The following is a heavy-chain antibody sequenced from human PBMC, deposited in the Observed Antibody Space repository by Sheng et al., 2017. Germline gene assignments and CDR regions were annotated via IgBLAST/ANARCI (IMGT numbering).Heavy chain of an antibody. V-gene: IGHV3-30*01. J-gene: IGHJ4*02. CDR2: ISYDGSNK. Sequence: QVQLVESGGGVVQPGRSLRLSCAASGFTFSSYAMHWVRQAPGKGLEWVAVISYDGSNKYYADSVKGRFTISRDNSKNTLYLQMNSLRAEDTAVYYCARDIVGMYSSSWIYWGQGTLVT. CDR3: ARDIVGMYSSSWIY. D-gene: IGHD6-13*01. CDR1: GFTFSSYA.